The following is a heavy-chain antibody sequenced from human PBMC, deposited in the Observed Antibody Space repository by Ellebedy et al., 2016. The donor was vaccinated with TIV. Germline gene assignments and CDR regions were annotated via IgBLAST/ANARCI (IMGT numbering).Heavy chain of an antibody. V-gene: IGHV1-18*04. CDR2: ISAHNGNT. CDR1: GYTFTRNG. CDR3: ARRWLPTSPQNRYRNIEVDY. J-gene: IGHJ4*02. D-gene: IGHD3-9*01. Sequence: AASVKVSCKASGYTFTRNGISWVRQAPGQGLEWMGWISAHNGNTNYEQRLQGRLTMTTDTSTSTAYMELRSLRSDDTAVYYCARRWLPTSPQNRYRNIEVDYWGQGTLVTVSS.